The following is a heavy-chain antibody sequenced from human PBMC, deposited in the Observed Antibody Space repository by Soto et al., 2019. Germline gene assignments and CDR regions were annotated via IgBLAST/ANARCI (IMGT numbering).Heavy chain of an antibody. J-gene: IGHJ6*02. V-gene: IGHV3-23*01. CDR3: VKGYWKGDV. CDR2: ISGSGGSI. Sequence: EVQLLESGGGLVQPGGSLRLSCAASGFTFSTYAMNWVRQAPGNGLEWVSAISGSGGSIHYADSVKGRFTISRDNSKNTLYLQMNSRRDEDTAVYHCVKGYWKGDVWGQETTVTVSS. D-gene: IGHD1-1*01. CDR1: GFTFSTYA.